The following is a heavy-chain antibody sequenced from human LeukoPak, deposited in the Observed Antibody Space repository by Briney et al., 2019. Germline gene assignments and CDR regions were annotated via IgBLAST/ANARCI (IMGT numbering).Heavy chain of an antibody. CDR3: ARDRGGYYYYPLDY. V-gene: IGHV3-66*01. J-gene: IGHJ4*02. Sequence: GGSLRLSCVASGFTVSANYMTWVRQAPGKGLEWVSLIYSNGDTYYTDSVKGRFIISSDNSKNTLYLQMNNLRVEDTALYYCARDRGGYYYYPLDYWGQGTLVTVSS. CDR2: IYSNGDT. CDR1: GFTVSANY. D-gene: IGHD3-22*01.